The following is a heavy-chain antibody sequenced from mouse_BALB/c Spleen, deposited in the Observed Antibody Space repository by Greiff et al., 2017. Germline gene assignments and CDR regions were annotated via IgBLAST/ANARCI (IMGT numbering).Heavy chain of an antibody. D-gene: IGHD2-1*01. CDR3: ARSTRSYYFDY. J-gene: IGHJ2*01. CDR1: GFTFSSYA. Sequence: EVHLVESGGGLVKPGGSLKLSCAASGFTFSSYAMSWVRQSPEKRLEWVAEISSGGSYTYYPDTVTGRFTISRDNAKNTLYLEMSSLRSEDTAMYYCARSTRSYYFDYWGQGTTLTVSS. V-gene: IGHV5-9-4*01. CDR2: ISSGGSYT.